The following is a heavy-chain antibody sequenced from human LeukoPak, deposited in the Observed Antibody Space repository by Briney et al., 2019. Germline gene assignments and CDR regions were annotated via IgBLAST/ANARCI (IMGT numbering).Heavy chain of an antibody. V-gene: IGHV3-30*02. CDR2: IRYGGSDK. D-gene: IGHD6-19*01. Sequence: GGSLRLSCTASGLTFSSYGMHWVRQAPGRGLEWVAFIRYGGSDKYYADSVKGRFAISRDNSENTLSLQMNSLRAEDTAVYYCARVLEGRSGWFGEEFEFWGQGTLVTVSS. J-gene: IGHJ5*01. CDR1: GLTFSSYG. CDR3: ARVLEGRSGWFGEEFEF.